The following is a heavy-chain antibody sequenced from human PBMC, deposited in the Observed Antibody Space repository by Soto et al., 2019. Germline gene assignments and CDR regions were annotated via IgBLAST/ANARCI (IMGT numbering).Heavy chain of an antibody. CDR2: IIPILGTA. V-gene: IGHV1-69*01. CDR1: GGTFSSYS. Sequence: QVQLVQSGAEVKKPGSSVKVSCKASGGTFSSYSINWVRQAPGQGLEWMGEIIPILGTANYEQKFQGRVPITEDESTGTAYLELSRLSSEDKAVYYCARDGGRHSGGIDYWGQGTLVTVSS. D-gene: IGHD1-26*01. CDR3: ARDGGRHSGGIDY. J-gene: IGHJ4*02.